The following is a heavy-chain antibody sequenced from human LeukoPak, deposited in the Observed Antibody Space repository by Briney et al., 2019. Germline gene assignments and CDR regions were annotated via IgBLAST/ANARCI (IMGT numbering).Heavy chain of an antibody. V-gene: IGHV3-21*05. CDR3: ARDLTGGVVFDY. CDR2: ISSSSSYI. J-gene: IGHJ4*02. CDR1: GFTFSTYN. Sequence: PGGSLRLSCAASGFTFSTYNMNWVRQAPGKGLEWVSYISSSSSYIYYADSVKGRSTISRDNAKNSLYLQMNSLRAEDTAVYYCARDLTGGVVFDYWGQGTLVTVSS. D-gene: IGHD2-8*02.